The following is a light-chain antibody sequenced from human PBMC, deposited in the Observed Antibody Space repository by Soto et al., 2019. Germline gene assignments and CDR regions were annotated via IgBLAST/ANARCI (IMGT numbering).Light chain of an antibody. CDR3: AAWDDSLSVV. CDR2: VNN. Sequence: QSVLIQPPSASGTPGQRVTISCSGSSSNIGRNSVNWYQQLPGTAPRLVIYVNNQRPSGVSARFSGSRSGTTASLAISGLQAEDEADYYSAAWDDSLSVVFGGGPKLTVL. CDR1: SSNIGRNS. V-gene: IGLV1-44*01. J-gene: IGLJ2*01.